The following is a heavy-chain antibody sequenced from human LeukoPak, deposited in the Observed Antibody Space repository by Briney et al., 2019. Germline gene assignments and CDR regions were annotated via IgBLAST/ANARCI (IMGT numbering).Heavy chain of an antibody. CDR2: IYTSGST. CDR3: ARSYSGYTYYFDY. V-gene: IGHV4-61*02. D-gene: IGHD5-12*01. J-gene: IGHJ4*02. Sequence: SETLSLTCTVSGASISSSTDYWSWIRQPAGKGLEWIGRIYTSGSTNYNPSLKSRVTISVDTSKNQFSLKLSSVTAADTAVYYCARSYSGYTYYFDYWGQGTLVTVSS. CDR1: GASISSSTDY.